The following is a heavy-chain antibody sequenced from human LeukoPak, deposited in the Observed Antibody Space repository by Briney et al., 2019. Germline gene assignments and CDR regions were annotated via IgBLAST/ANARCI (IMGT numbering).Heavy chain of an antibody. CDR2: MNPNSGNT. D-gene: IGHD2-8*01. J-gene: IGHJ4*02. Sequence: ASVKVSCKASGYTSTSPDINWVRQATGQGLEWMGWMNPNSGNTGYAQKFKGRVTMTRNTSISTAYMELSSLRSEDTAVYYCARGSNYCTNGVCYTLDYWGQGTLVTVSS. V-gene: IGHV1-8*01. CDR1: GYTSTSPD. CDR3: ARGSNYCTNGVCYTLDY.